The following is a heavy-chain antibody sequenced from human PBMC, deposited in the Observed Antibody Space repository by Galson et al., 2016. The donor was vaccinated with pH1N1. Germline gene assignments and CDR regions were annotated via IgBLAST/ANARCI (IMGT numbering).Heavy chain of an antibody. D-gene: IGHD3-10*01. V-gene: IGHV3-9*01. CDR3: LKGLTAGGADS. J-gene: IGHJ4*02. CDR1: GSTFNDHA. CDR2: IFLRSLRA. Sequence: SLRLSCAVSGSTFNDHAMHWVRQAPGKGLEWVSGIFLRSLRADYADSVRGRFVTSRDNARDVLYLQMSNLRPNDTAFYYCLKGLTAGGADSWGQGTLVTVSA.